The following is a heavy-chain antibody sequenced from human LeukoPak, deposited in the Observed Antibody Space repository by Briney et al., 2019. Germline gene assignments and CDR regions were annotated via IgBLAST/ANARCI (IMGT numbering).Heavy chain of an antibody. CDR1: EYSFTSYW. D-gene: IGHD6-13*01. Sequence: GESLKISCKGSEYSFTSYWIGWVRQMPGKGLEWMGIIYRGDSDTRYSPSFQGQVTISADKSINTAYLQWSSLKASDTAMYYCARSRGSSWPGIFDSWGQGTLVTVSS. CDR2: IYRGDSDT. V-gene: IGHV5-51*01. CDR3: ARSRGSSWPGIFDS. J-gene: IGHJ4*02.